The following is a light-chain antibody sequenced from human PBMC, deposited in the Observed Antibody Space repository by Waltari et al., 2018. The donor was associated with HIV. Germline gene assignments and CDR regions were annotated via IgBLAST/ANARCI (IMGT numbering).Light chain of an antibody. CDR2: GAS. V-gene: IGKV3-20*01. Sequence: EIVLTQSPGTLSLSPGERATLSCRASQSVSSSYLAWNQQKPGQAPRLRIYGASSRATGIADRFSGSGSGTDFTLTISRREPEDFAVYYCQQYGSSPRTFGQGTKVEIK. CDR1: QSVSSSY. J-gene: IGKJ1*01. CDR3: QQYGSSPRT.